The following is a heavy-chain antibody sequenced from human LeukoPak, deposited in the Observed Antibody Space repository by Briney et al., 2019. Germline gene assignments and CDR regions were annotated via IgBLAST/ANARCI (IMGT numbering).Heavy chain of an antibody. D-gene: IGHD1-7*01. CDR2: IYYSGST. CDR3: ARDKLELRAFDI. V-gene: IGHV4-59*01. Sequence: SETLSLTCTVSGGSISSYYWSWIRQPPGKGLEWIGYIYYSGSTNYNPSLKSRVTISVDTSKNQFSLKLSPVTAADTAVYYCARDKLELRAFDIWGQGTMVTVSS. CDR1: GGSISSYY. J-gene: IGHJ3*02.